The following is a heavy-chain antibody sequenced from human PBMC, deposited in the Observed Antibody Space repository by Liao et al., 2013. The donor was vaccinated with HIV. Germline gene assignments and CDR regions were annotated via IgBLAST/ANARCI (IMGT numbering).Heavy chain of an antibody. CDR3: ARTWANNFGSFDY. CDR1: GGSITSGTYY. V-gene: IGHV4-61*02. J-gene: IGHJ4*02. Sequence: QVQLQESGPGLVKPSQTLSLTCTVSGGSITSGTYYWSWIRQPAGKGLEWIGHISTRGYTNYTPSLKSRVTISADTSENQFSLKLSSVTAADTAVYYCARTWANNFGSFDYWGQGALVTVSS. D-gene: IGHD1-20*01. CDR2: ISTRGYT.